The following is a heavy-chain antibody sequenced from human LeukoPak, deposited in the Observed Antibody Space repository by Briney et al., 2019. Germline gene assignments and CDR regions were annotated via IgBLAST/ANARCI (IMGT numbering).Heavy chain of an antibody. Sequence: GGSLRLSCAASGFTFSSYGMHWVRQAPGKGLEWVAVISYDGSNKYYADSVKGRFTISRDNSKNTLYLQMNSLRAEDAAVYYCAKEDRDYDFWSGINYYYGMDVWGQGTTVTVSS. J-gene: IGHJ6*02. CDR2: ISYDGSNK. V-gene: IGHV3-30*18. CDR1: GFTFSSYG. D-gene: IGHD3-3*01. CDR3: AKEDRDYDFWSGINYYYGMDV.